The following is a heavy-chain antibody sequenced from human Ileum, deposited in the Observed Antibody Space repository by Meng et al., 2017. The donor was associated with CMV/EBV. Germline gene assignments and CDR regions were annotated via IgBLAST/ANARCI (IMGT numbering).Heavy chain of an antibody. CDR3: VAIVGLTFDF. Sequence: CNVSGASVSSNAFYWSWLRQPPGKGLEWIGFVYNSGATNYNPSLKSRVTLSIDTSKNQFSLRLSSVTAADTAIYYCVAIVGLTFDFWGRGTLVTVSS. D-gene: IGHD1-26*01. CDR2: VYNSGAT. CDR1: GASVSSNAFY. V-gene: IGHV4-61*08. J-gene: IGHJ4*01.